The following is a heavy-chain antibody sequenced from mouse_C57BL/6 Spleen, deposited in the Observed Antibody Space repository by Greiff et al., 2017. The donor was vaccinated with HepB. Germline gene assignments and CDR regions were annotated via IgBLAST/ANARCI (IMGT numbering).Heavy chain of an antibody. CDR3: AREGGYYYGSSPAWFAY. D-gene: IGHD1-1*01. CDR1: GFTFSSYA. CDR2: ISDGGSYT. Sequence: EVHLVESGGGLVKPGGSLKLSCAASGFTFSSYAMSWVRQTPEKRLEWVATISDGGSYTYYPDNVKGRFTISRDNAKNNLYLQMSHLKSEDTAMYYCAREGGYYYGSSPAWFAYWGQGTLVTVSA. V-gene: IGHV5-4*01. J-gene: IGHJ3*01.